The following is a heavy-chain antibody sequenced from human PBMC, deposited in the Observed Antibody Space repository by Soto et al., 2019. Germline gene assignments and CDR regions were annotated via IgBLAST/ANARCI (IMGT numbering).Heavy chain of an antibody. CDR2: IWSDGKKE. CDR3: ARDRDGGWFHMDV. J-gene: IGHJ6*02. CDR1: GFPFWHYG. D-gene: IGHD6-19*01. Sequence: QVQLVESGGGVVQPGRSLRLSCVGSGFPFWHYGMHWVRQAPGKGREWVAVIWSDGKKESYAAFVKGRFAISRDNFKDTLELQMNSLRAEDTAVYYCARDRDGGWFHMDVWGQGTTVTVSS. V-gene: IGHV3-33*01.